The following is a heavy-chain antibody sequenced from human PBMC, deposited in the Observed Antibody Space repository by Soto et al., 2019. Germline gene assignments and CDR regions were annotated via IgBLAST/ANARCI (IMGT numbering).Heavy chain of an antibody. CDR2: ISSRGSTI. V-gene: IGHV3-48*03. CDR3: ASPPASYYYYGMDV. Sequence: PGGSLRLSCAASGFTFSSYEMNWVRQAPGKGLEWVSYISSRGSTIYYADSVKGRFTISRDNANNSLYLQMNSLGAEDTAVYYCASPPASYYYYGMDVWGQGTTVTVSS. CDR1: GFTFSSYE. J-gene: IGHJ6*02.